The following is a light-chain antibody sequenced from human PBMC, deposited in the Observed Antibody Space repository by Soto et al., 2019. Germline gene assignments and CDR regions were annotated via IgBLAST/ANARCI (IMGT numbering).Light chain of an antibody. CDR2: GNS. CDR3: QSYDSSLSSYV. V-gene: IGLV1-40*01. Sequence: QSVLTQPPSVSGAPGQRVTISCTGSSPNIGAGYDVHWYQQLPGTAPKLLIYGNSNRPSGVPDRFSGSKSGTSASLPITGLQAEDEADYYCQSYDSSLSSYVFGTGTKVTVL. J-gene: IGLJ1*01. CDR1: SPNIGAGYD.